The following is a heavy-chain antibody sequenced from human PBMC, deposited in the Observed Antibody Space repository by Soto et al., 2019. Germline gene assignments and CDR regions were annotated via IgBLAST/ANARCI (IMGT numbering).Heavy chain of an antibody. V-gene: IGHV3-23*01. CDR3: AKADRDFAERHFDY. CDR2: ISGSGSNA. Sequence: GGSLRLSCAASGFTFASYAMAWVRQALGKGLEWVSDISGSGSNAAYADSVKGHFTISRDNSKNTLYLQMNSLRAEDTAVYYCAKADRDFAERHFDYWGQGTLVTVSS. J-gene: IGHJ4*02. CDR1: GFTFASYA.